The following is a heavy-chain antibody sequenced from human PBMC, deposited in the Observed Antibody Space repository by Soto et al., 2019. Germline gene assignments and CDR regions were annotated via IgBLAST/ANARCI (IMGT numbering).Heavy chain of an antibody. Sequence: PGGSLRLSCAASGFTFSSYSMNWVRQAPGKGLEWVSSISSSSSYIYYADSVKGRFTISRDNAKNSLYLQMNSLRAEDTAVYYCARVLDTAMVTLDYWGQGTLVTVSS. J-gene: IGHJ4*02. CDR1: GFTFSSYS. D-gene: IGHD5-18*01. V-gene: IGHV3-21*01. CDR3: ARVLDTAMVTLDY. CDR2: ISSSSSYI.